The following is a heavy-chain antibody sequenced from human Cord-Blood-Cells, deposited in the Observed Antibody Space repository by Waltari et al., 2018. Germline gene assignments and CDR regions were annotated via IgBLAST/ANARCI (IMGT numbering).Heavy chain of an antibody. Sequence: EVQLVESGGGLVKPGGSLRLSCAASGFTFSNAWMSWVRQAPGKGLGWVGRIKSKTGGGTTDYAATVKGRFTISRDDSKNTLYLQMNSLKTEDTAVYYCTTVPVVTTSYYYYYGMDVWGQGTTVTVSS. V-gene: IGHV3-15*01. CDR1: GFTFSNAW. J-gene: IGHJ6*02. CDR3: TTVPVVTTSYYYYYGMDV. CDR2: IKSKTGGGTT. D-gene: IGHD3-22*01.